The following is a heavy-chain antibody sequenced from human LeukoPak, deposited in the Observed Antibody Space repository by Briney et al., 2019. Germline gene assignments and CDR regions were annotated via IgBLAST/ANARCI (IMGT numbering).Heavy chain of an antibody. J-gene: IGHJ4*02. CDR2: IGAYNGNT. D-gene: IGHD2-2*01. CDR3: ARGRGYCSSISCLPEGY. Sequence: SVKVSCKASGYTFTSYGISWVRQAPGQGLEWMGWIGAYNGNTNYAQKLQGRVTMTTDTSTSTAYMELRSLRSDDTAVYYCARGRGYCSSISCLPEGYWGQGTLVTVSS. V-gene: IGHV1-18*04. CDR1: GYTFTSYG.